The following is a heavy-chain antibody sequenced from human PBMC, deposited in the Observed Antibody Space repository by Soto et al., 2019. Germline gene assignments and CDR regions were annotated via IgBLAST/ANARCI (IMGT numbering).Heavy chain of an antibody. J-gene: IGHJ6*02. CDR3: ASNSGYYSNYYYYGMDV. CDR2: IYYSGST. D-gene: IGHD3-22*01. V-gene: IGHV4-31*03. CDR1: GGSISSGGYY. Sequence: SETLSLTCTVSGGSISSGGYYWSWIRQHPWKGLEWIGYIYYSGSTYYNPSLKSRVTISVDTSKNQFSLKLSSVTAADTAVYYCASNSGYYSNYYYYGMDVWGQGXTVTVYS.